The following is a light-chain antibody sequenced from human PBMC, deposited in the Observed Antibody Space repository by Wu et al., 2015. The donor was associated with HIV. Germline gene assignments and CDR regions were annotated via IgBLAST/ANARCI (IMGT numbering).Light chain of an antibody. CDR3: QKYNTAPWT. CDR1: QGISNY. CDR2: AAS. Sequence: DIQMTQSPSSLSASVGDRVTITCRASQGISNYLAWYQQRPGKVPKPLIFAASTLQSGVPSRFSGSGSGTHFTLTITSLQPEDVATYYSQKYNTAPWTFGQGTKVEMK. V-gene: IGKV1-27*01. J-gene: IGKJ1*01.